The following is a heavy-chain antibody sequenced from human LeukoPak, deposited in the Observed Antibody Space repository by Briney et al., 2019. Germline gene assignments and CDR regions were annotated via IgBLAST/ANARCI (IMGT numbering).Heavy chain of an antibody. CDR1: GFTFSSYE. Sequence: GGSLRLSCAASGFTFSSYEMNWVRQAPGKGLEWVSYISSSGSTIYYADSVKGRFTISRDNAKNSLYLQMNSLRAEDTAVYYCASMESTEYYFDYRGQETLVTVSS. CDR3: ASMESTEYYFDY. D-gene: IGHD2-2*01. J-gene: IGHJ4*02. CDR2: ISSSGSTI. V-gene: IGHV3-48*03.